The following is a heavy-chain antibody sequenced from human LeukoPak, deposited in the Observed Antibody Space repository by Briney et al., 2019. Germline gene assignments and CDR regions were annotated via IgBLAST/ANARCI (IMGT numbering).Heavy chain of an antibody. J-gene: IGHJ5*02. CDR1: GGSICSYY. D-gene: IGHD3-3*01. CDR2: IYYSGST. Sequence: PSETLSLTCTVSGGSICSYYWSWIRQPPGKGLEWTGYIYYSGSTNYNPSLKSRVTISVDTSKNQFSLKLSSVTAADTAVYYCARGRDFWSNWFDPWGQGTLVTVSS. CDR3: ARGRDFWSNWFDP. V-gene: IGHV4-59*01.